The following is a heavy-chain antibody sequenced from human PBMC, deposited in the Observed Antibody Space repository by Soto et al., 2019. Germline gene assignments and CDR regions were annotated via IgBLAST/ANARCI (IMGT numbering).Heavy chain of an antibody. CDR2: ISAYNGNT. CDR1: GYTFTSYG. V-gene: IGHV1-18*01. Sequence: ASVKVSGKSSGYTFTSYGISWVRQAPGQGLEWMGWISAYNGNTNYAQKLQGRVTMTTDTSTSTAYMELRSLRSDDTPVYYCASAAYYDFWSGYSDYWGQGTLVTVSS. J-gene: IGHJ4*02. D-gene: IGHD3-3*01. CDR3: ASAAYYDFWSGYSDY.